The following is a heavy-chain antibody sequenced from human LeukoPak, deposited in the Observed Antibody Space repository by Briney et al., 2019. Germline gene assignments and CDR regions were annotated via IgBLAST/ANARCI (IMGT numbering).Heavy chain of an antibody. J-gene: IGHJ4*02. Sequence: GGSLRLSCAASGFTFNNAWMSWVRQAPGKGLGWVGRIKSKTDGGTTDYAAPVKGRFSISRDDSENTLYLQMNSLKTEDTGVYYCTGYCDTSGYHLDYWGQGTLVTVSS. CDR2: IKSKTDGGTT. CDR3: TGYCDTSGYHLDY. CDR1: GFTFNNAW. V-gene: IGHV3-15*01. D-gene: IGHD3-22*01.